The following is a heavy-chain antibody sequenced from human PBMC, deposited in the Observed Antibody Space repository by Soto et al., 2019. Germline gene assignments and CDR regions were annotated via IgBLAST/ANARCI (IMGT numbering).Heavy chain of an antibody. D-gene: IGHD2-15*01. V-gene: IGHV3-23*01. CDR3: VVEDLVMEV. CDR1: GFSFSTYA. J-gene: IGHJ6*02. CDR2: ISFSGGTT. Sequence: EVQLLDSGGGLVQPGGSLRLSCAASGFSFSTYAMCWVRQAPGQGLEWVSSISFSGGTTYHADSVKGRFTISRDNSKNTMYLQMNSLRVDDTVVYYCVVEDLVMEVWGQGTTVSVSS.